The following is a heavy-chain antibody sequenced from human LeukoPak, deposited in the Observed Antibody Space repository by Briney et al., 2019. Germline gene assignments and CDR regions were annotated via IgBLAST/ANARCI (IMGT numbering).Heavy chain of an antibody. CDR1: GFAFSDYE. V-gene: IGHV3-48*03. Sequence: GGSLRLSCASSGFAFSDYEMNWVRQAPGKGLEWVSYVSSSGSIIYYADSVKGRFTISRDNAKRSLFLQMNSLRVEDTAVYYCARTMWGFDYWGQGTLVTVSS. CDR2: VSSSGSII. J-gene: IGHJ4*02. CDR3: ARTMWGFDY. D-gene: IGHD7-27*01.